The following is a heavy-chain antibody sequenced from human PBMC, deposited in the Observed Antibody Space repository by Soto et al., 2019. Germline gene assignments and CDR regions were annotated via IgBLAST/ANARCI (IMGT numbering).Heavy chain of an antibody. CDR3: TTEARSPSDCSGGSCYVDY. J-gene: IGHJ4*02. CDR2: IKSKTDGGTT. CDR1: GFTFSNAW. D-gene: IGHD2-15*01. Sequence: EVQLVESGGGLVKPGGSLRLSCAASGFTFSNAWMNWVRQAPGKGLEWVGRIKSKTDGGTTDYAAPVKGRFTISRDDSKNTLYLQMNSLKTEDTAVYYCTTEARSPSDCSGGSCYVDYWGQETLVTVSS. V-gene: IGHV3-15*07.